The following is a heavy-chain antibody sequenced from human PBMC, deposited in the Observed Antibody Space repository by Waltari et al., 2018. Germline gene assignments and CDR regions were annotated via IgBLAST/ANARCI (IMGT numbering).Heavy chain of an antibody. Sequence: QVQLQESGPGLVKPSQTLSLTCTVSGGSISSGSYYWRWIRQPAGKGLEWIGRIYISGSTNYNPSLKSRVTISVDTSKNHFSLKLNSVTAADTAVYYCARAHHRYCSGGSCYSIAWFDPWGQGTLVTVSS. D-gene: IGHD2-15*01. CDR3: ARAHHRYCSGGSCYSIAWFDP. V-gene: IGHV4-61*02. CDR2: IYISGST. J-gene: IGHJ5*02. CDR1: GGSISSGSYY.